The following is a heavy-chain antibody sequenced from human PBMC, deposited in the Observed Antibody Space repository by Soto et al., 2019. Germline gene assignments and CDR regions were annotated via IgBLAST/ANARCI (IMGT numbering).Heavy chain of an antibody. J-gene: IGHJ4*02. V-gene: IGHV3-7*03. CDR2: IKQDGSEQ. CDR1: GFTFITYW. CDR3: AREWSPPLAVFDY. D-gene: IGHD1-26*01. Sequence: GWSLRLSCTCSGFTFITYWMTWVRQAPGKGLAWVANIKQDGSEQYYVDSVRGRFTISRDNAKNSLYLQMNSLRAEDTAVYYCAREWSPPLAVFDYWGQGALVTVSS.